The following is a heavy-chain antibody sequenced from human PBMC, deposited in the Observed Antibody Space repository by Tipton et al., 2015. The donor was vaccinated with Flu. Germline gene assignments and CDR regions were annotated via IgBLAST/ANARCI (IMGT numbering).Heavy chain of an antibody. CDR2: IHSGGST. CDR3: ARGSYDGSGSPLRRNWVDP. D-gene: IGHD3-10*01. J-gene: IGHJ5*02. CDR1: GASISSGNFY. V-gene: IGHV4-61*02. Sequence: TLSLTCTVSGASISSGNFYWTWIRQSAGKGLEWIGRIHSGGSTNYNLSLKSRVTISVDTSKNQFSLRMDFVTAADTAFYYCARGSYDGSGSPLRRNWVDPWGHGTLVTVSS.